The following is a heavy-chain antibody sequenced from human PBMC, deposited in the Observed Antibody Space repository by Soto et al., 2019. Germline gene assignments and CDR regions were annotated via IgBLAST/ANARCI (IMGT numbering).Heavy chain of an antibody. J-gene: IGHJ6*02. CDR3: ARGYCISTSCYAWVAYGMDV. CDR1: GGTFSSYA. CDR2: IIPIFGTA. Sequence: QVQLVQSGAEVKKPGSSVKVSCKASGGTFSSYAISWVRQAPGQGLEWMGGIIPIFGTANYAQKFQGRVTITADESTSTAYMELSSLRSEDTAVYYCARGYCISTSCYAWVAYGMDVWGQGTTVTVSS. V-gene: IGHV1-69*12. D-gene: IGHD2-2*01.